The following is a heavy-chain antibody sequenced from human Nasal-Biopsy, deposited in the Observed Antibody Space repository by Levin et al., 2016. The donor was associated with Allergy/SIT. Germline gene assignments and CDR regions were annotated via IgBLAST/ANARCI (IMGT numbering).Heavy chain of an antibody. D-gene: IGHD5-24*01. Sequence: GESLKISCAASGFTFRTFNMNWVRQAPGTGLELVSSISTRGDKIYYGDSLRGRVTISRDNARNSLFLQMNNLKIEDTAVYYCARDGVHSNYPPLDSWGQGTLVSVSS. CDR1: GFTFRTFN. CDR3: ARDGVHSNYPPLDS. J-gene: IGHJ5*01. V-gene: IGHV3-21*06. CDR2: ISTRGDKI.